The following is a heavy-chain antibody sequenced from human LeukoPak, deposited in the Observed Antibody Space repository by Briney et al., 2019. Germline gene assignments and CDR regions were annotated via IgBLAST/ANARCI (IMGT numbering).Heavy chain of an antibody. V-gene: IGHV3-23*01. CDR1: GFTFSSYA. Sequence: GGSLRPSCAASGFTFSSYAMSWVRQAPGKGLEWVSAISGSGGSTYYADSVKGRFTISRDNSKNTLYLQMNSLRAEDTAVYYCAKTLSMVRGFDYWGQGTLVTVSS. D-gene: IGHD3-10*01. CDR3: AKTLSMVRGFDY. CDR2: ISGSGGST. J-gene: IGHJ4*02.